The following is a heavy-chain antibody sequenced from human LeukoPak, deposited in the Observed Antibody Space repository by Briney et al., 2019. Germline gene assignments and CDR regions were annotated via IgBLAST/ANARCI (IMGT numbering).Heavy chain of an antibody. CDR3: ARRAGDYSHPYDY. J-gene: IGHJ4*02. CDR2: IYSGGNT. D-gene: IGHD3-22*01. Sequence: GGSLRLSCTVSGFTVSSNSMSWVRQAPGKGLEWVSFIYSGGNTHNSDSVKGRFTISRDNSKNTLYLQMNSLRAEDTAVYYCARRAGDYSHPYDYWGQGTLVTVSS. V-gene: IGHV3-53*01. CDR1: GFTVSSNS.